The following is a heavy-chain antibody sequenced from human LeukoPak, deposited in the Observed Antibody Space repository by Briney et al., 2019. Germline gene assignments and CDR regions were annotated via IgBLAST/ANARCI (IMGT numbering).Heavy chain of an antibody. CDR3: ARGQAKEMARVPYYYMDV. CDR1: GYTFTGYY. J-gene: IGHJ6*03. CDR2: INPSGGSI. D-gene: IGHD5-24*01. Sequence: ASVTVSCKASGYTFTGYYMYWVRQAPGQGLEWMGIINPSGGSIRYAQKFQGRVTMTRDTSTSTVYMELSSLRAEDTAVYYCARGQAKEMARVPYYYMDVWGKGTTVTVSS. V-gene: IGHV1-46*01.